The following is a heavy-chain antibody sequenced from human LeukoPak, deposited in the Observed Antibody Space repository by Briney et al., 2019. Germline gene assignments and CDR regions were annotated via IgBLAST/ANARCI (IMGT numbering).Heavy chain of an antibody. CDR1: GFTVSSNY. V-gene: IGHV3-66*01. J-gene: IGHJ4*02. CDR2: IYSGGNT. Sequence: GGSLRLSCAASGFTVSSNYMSWVRQAPGKGLEWVSLIYSGGNTYYADSVKGRFTISTDNSKNTLYLQMNSLRAEDTAVYYCASPPLMVAKDYWGQGTLVTVSS. CDR3: ASPPLMVAKDY. D-gene: IGHD5-12*01.